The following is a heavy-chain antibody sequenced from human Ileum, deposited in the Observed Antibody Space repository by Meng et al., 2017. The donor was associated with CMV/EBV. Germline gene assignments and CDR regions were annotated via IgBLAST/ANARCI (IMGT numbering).Heavy chain of an antibody. V-gene: IGHV3-23*01. D-gene: IGHD3-10*02. CDR1: EFTFSKYG. J-gene: IGHJ4*02. CDR2: ISGGGENT. CDR3: ARDVPSDFDF. Sequence: LSGAASEFTFSKYGMTWVRQGPGKGLEWVSTISGGGENTHYADSVKGRFTISRDNSRNTLYLQMNSLRVEDTAVYYCARDVPSDFDFRGLGTLVTVSS.